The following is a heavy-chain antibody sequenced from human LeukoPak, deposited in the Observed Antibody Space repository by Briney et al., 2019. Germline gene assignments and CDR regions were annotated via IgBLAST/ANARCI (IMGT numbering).Heavy chain of an antibody. CDR2: IYYSGST. Sequence: SETLSLTCTVSGGSISSSSYYWGWTRQPPGKGLEWIGSIYYSGSTYYNPSLKSRVTISVDTSKNQFSLKLSSVTAADTAVYYCARHPVDVLRYFDWFAGDAFDIWGQGTMVTVSS. CDR3: ARHPVDVLRYFDWFAGDAFDI. V-gene: IGHV4-39*01. D-gene: IGHD3-9*01. J-gene: IGHJ3*02. CDR1: GGSISSSSYY.